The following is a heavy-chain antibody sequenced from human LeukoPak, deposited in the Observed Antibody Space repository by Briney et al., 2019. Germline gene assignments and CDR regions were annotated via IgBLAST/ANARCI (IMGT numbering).Heavy chain of an antibody. CDR2: INHSGST. CDR1: GGSFSGYY. V-gene: IGHV4-34*01. CDR3: AREAVTGIAAAGIGFDP. Sequence: SETLSFTCAVYGGSFSGYYWSWIRQPPGKGLEWIGEINHSGSTNYNPSLKSRVTISVDTSKNQFSLKLSSVTAADTAVYYCAREAVTGIAAAGIGFDPWGQGTLVTVSS. J-gene: IGHJ5*02. D-gene: IGHD6-13*01.